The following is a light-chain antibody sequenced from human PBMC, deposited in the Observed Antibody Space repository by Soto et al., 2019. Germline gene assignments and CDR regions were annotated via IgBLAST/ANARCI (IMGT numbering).Light chain of an antibody. V-gene: IGKV3-20*01. CDR3: QQYGSSPPRT. Sequence: EIVLTQSPGTLSWSPGERATLSCRASQSVSRSYLAWYQQKPGQAPRLLIYGASSRATGIPDRFSGSGSGTDFTLTINRLEPEDFAVYYCQQYGSSPPRTFGQGTKVEIK. CDR2: GAS. CDR1: QSVSRSY. J-gene: IGKJ1*01.